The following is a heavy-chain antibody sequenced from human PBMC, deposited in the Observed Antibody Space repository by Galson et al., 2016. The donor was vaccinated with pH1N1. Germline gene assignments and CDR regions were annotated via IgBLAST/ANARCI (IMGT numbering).Heavy chain of an antibody. J-gene: IGHJ3*02. CDR3: AREWRYYDSSGFPINDAFDI. V-gene: IGHV4-59*01. D-gene: IGHD3-22*01. Sequence: ETLSLTCTVSGGSIGANYWSWIRQSPGGGLEWIGYIYYSGNTKYNPSLKGRVIISVDTSKNQFYLKLSSVTAADTAVYYCAREWRYYDSSGFPINDAFDIWGQGTLVTVSS. CDR1: GGSIGANY. CDR2: IYYSGNT.